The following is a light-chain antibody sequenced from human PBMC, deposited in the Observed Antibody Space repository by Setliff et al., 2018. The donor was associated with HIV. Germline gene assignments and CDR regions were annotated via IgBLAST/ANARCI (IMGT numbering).Light chain of an antibody. CDR2: AVS. CDR1: SSDVGGYNY. CDR3: SSYASRTPLYV. V-gene: IGLV2-14*03. J-gene: IGLJ1*01. Sequence: QSALTQPASVSGSPGQSITISCTATSSDVGGYNYVSWYQQHPGIAPKLMISAVSNRPSGVSNRFSGSKSGNTASLTISGLQAADEADYYCSSYASRTPLYVFGNGTKVTVL.